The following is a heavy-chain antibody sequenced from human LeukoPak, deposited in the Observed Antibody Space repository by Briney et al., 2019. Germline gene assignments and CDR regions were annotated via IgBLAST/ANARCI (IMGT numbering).Heavy chain of an antibody. J-gene: IGHJ4*02. CDR2: ISGSGANT. D-gene: IGHD4-11*01. Sequence: GGSLRLSCAASGFTFSNYGMSWVRQAPGKGLEWVSVISGSGANTYYADSVKGRFTISRDNSKNTLYLQVNSLRAEDTAVYYCAKAKSYYSNYDYWGQGTPVTVSS. V-gene: IGHV3-23*01. CDR3: AKAKSYYSNYDY. CDR1: GFTFSNYG.